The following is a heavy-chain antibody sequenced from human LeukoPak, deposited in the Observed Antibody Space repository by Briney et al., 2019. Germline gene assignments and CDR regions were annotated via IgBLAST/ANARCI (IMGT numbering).Heavy chain of an antibody. D-gene: IGHD4-17*01. V-gene: IGHV3-21*01. CDR3: ARDPLYGHVDY. J-gene: IGHJ4*02. CDR2: ISSSSSYI. CDR1: GFTFSSYS. Sequence: GGSLRLSCAASGFTFSSYSMNWVRQAPGKGLEWVSSISSSSSYIYYADSVKGRFTISRDNSKNTLYLQMNSLRAEDTAVYYCARDPLYGHVDYWGQGTLVTVPS.